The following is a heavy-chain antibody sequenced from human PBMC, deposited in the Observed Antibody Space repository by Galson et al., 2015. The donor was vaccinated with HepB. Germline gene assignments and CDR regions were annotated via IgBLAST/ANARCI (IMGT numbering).Heavy chain of an antibody. Sequence: SLRLSCAASGFTFGDYAMSWVRQAPGKGLEWVGFIRSKAYGGTTEYAASVKGRFTISRDDSKSIAYLQMNSLKTEDTAVYYCTRVPAAWHSQFDYWGQGTLVTVSS. D-gene: IGHD2-15*01. CDR2: IRSKAYGGTT. CDR1: GFTFGDYA. CDR3: TRVPAAWHSQFDY. J-gene: IGHJ4*02. V-gene: IGHV3-49*04.